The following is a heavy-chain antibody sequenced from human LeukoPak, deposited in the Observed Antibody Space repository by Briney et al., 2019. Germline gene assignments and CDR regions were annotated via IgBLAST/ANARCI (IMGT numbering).Heavy chain of an antibody. Sequence: ASVKVSCKASGYTFTSYGFSWVRQAPGQGLEWMGWINTNTGNPTYAQGFTGRFVFSLDTSVSTAYLQISSLKAEDTAVYYCARGFTIFGVVTFDYWGQGTLVTVSS. CDR1: GYTFTSYG. CDR2: INTNTGNP. J-gene: IGHJ4*02. CDR3: ARGFTIFGVVTFDY. D-gene: IGHD3-3*01. V-gene: IGHV7-4-1*02.